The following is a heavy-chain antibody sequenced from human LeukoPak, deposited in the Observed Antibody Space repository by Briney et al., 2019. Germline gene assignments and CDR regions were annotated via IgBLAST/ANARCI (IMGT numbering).Heavy chain of an antibody. Sequence: PGGSLRLSCAASGFTFSSYWMTWVRQPPGKGLEWVANIKYDGSAKYYGESVKGRFTVSRDNTKNSLHLQMNSLRAEDTAVYYCARVIVLVEGASDHFDYWGQGTPATVHS. CDR3: ARVIVLVEGASDHFDY. D-gene: IGHD2-2*01. V-gene: IGHV3-7*01. CDR2: IKYDGSAK. J-gene: IGHJ4*02. CDR1: GFTFSSYW.